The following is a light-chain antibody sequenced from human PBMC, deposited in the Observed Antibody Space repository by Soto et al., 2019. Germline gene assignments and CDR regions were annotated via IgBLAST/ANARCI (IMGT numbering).Light chain of an antibody. CDR2: DAS. Sequence: EIVLTQSPATLSLSPGERATLSCRASQSVGNYLAWYQQKPGQAPRLLIYDASHRPTGIPAMFSGYGSGTDFHLSISCLDPEDFVVYYCEESTNRPPYTFGRGTKLEIK. CDR3: EESTNRPPYT. CDR1: QSVGNY. V-gene: IGKV3-11*01. J-gene: IGKJ2*01.